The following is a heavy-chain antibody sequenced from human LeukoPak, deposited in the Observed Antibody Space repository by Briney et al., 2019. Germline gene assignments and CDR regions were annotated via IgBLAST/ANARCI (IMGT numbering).Heavy chain of an antibody. J-gene: IGHJ3*02. D-gene: IGHD3-10*01. Sequence: GGSLRLSCAASGFTFSNYGMHWGRQAPGKGLEWVVVISYDGSNKYYADSVKGRFTISRDNSKNTLYLQMNSLRAEDTAVYYCANGYYYGSGSYYKEAFDIWGQGTMVTVAS. V-gene: IGHV3-30*18. CDR3: ANGYYYGSGSYYKEAFDI. CDR1: GFTFSNYG. CDR2: ISYDGSNK.